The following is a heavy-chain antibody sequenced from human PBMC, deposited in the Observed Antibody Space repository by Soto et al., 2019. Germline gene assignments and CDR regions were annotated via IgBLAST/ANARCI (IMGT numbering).Heavy chain of an antibody. J-gene: IGHJ4*02. V-gene: IGHV3-30-3*01. CDR1: GFTFSSYA. D-gene: IGHD3-16*01. Sequence: QVQLVESGGGVVQPGRSLRLSCAASGFTFSSYAMHWVRQAPGKGLGWVAVISYDGSNKYYADSVKGRFTISRDTANNTLYLQMNSLRAEDTAVYYCASAYEGGYFDYWGQGTLVTVSS. CDR2: ISYDGSNK. CDR3: ASAYEGGYFDY.